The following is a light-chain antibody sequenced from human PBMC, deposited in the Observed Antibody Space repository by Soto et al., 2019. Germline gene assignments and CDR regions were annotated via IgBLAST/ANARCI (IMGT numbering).Light chain of an antibody. V-gene: IGLV2-14*01. J-gene: IGLJ2*01. CDR2: EVT. CDR3: SSYTASGTFVV. CDR1: GSDIGPYNY. Sequence: QSVLTQPASVSGSPGQSITISCTGTGSDIGPYNYVSWYQQYPGKAPQLIMYEVTNRPSGVSNRFFGSKSGYTASLTISSLQADDEADYFCSSYTASGTFVVFGGGTQVTVL.